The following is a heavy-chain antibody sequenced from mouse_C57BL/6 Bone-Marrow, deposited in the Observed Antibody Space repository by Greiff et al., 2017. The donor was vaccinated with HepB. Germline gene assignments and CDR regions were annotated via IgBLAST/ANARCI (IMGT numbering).Heavy chain of an antibody. CDR3: ARLTTVVGYFDY. CDR2: ISSGSSTI. CDR1: GFTFSDYG. V-gene: IGHV5-17*01. Sequence: EVKVEESGGGLVKPGGSLKLSCAASGFTFSDYGMHWVRQAPEKGLEWVAYISSGSSTIYYADTVKGRFTISRDNAKNTLFLQMTSLRSEDTAMYYCARLTTVVGYFDYWGQGTTLTVSS. J-gene: IGHJ2*01. D-gene: IGHD1-1*01.